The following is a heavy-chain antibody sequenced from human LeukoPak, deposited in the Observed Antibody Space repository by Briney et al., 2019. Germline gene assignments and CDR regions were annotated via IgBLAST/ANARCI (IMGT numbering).Heavy chain of an antibody. CDR3: ARRLRQNLFDP. D-gene: IGHD4-17*01. V-gene: IGHV4-59*08. J-gene: IGHJ5*02. CDR1: GVSISSDY. CDR2: IYYSGSS. Sequence: SETLSLTCTVSGVSISSDYWSWIRLPPGKGLEWIGYIYYSGSSNYNPSLKSRVTMSVNTSKNQFSLKLTSVTAADTAVYYCARRLRQNLFDPWGQGTLVTVSS.